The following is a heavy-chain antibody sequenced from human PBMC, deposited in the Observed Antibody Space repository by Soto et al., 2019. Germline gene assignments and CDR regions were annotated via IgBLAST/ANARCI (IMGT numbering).Heavy chain of an antibody. CDR1: GYIFVNYG. Sequence: QVQLVQSGDEVKKPGASVKVSCKASGYIFVNYGIAWVRQAPGQGLEWMGWISPYTGNTHSASKVQGRLTMTTDTSTSTAFMDLGSLTSDDTAVYYCVMVDNYVTPTPQDVWGQGTTVTVSS. J-gene: IGHJ6*02. D-gene: IGHD3-16*01. CDR2: ISPYTGNT. V-gene: IGHV1-18*01. CDR3: VMVDNYVTPTPQDV.